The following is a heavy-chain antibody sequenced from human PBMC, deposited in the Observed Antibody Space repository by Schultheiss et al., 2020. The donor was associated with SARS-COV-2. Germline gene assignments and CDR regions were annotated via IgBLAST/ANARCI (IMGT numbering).Heavy chain of an antibody. CDR2: IYHSGST. CDR1: GGSISSGGYY. D-gene: IGHD2-2*01. CDR3: ARAPAWDYGMDV. J-gene: IGHJ6*02. Sequence: SETLSLTCTVSGGSISSGGYYWSWIRQPPGKGLEWIGEIYHSGSTNYNPSLKSRVTISVDRSKNQFSLKLSSVTAADTAVYYCARAPAWDYGMDVWGQGTTVTVSS. V-gene: IGHV4-30-2*01.